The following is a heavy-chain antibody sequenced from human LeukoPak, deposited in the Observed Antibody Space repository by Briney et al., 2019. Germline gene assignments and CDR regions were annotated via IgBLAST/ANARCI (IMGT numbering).Heavy chain of an antibody. Sequence: GGSLRLSCAASGFTFSSYSMNWVRQAPGEGLEWVSSISSSSSYIYYADSVKGRFTISRDNAKNSLYLQMNSLRAEDTAVYYCARFGELFYFDYWGQGTLVTVSS. V-gene: IGHV3-21*01. D-gene: IGHD3-10*01. J-gene: IGHJ4*02. CDR1: GFTFSSYS. CDR3: ARFGELFYFDY. CDR2: ISSSSSYI.